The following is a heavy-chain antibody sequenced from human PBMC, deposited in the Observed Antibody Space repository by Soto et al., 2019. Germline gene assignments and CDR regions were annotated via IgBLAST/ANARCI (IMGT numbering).Heavy chain of an antibody. V-gene: IGHV3-23*01. CDR3: GRGVNTATTGSDY. Sequence: EVQLLESGGGLVQPGGALRLSCAASGFTFSSYAMNWVRQAPGKGLEWVSAISGNGGSTYYADSVKGRFIISRDSSKNTQYLQMNSLRAEDTAIYYCGRGVNTATTGSDYWGQGTLVTVSS. D-gene: IGHD4-17*01. J-gene: IGHJ4*02. CDR1: GFTFSSYA. CDR2: ISGNGGST.